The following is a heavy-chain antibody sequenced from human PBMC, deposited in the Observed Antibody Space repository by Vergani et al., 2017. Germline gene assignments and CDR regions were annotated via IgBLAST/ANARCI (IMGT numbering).Heavy chain of an antibody. CDR2: IYPGDSDT. V-gene: IGHV5-51*03. D-gene: IGHD6-6*01. J-gene: IGHJ5*02. Sequence: EVQLVQSGAEVKKPGESLKISCKGSGYSFTSYWIGWVRQMPGKGLEWMGIIYPGDSDTRYSPSFPGQVTISADKSISTAYLQWSSLKASDTAMYYCARLWGVAARPARWFDPWGQGTLVTVSS. CDR1: GYSFTSYW. CDR3: ARLWGVAARPARWFDP.